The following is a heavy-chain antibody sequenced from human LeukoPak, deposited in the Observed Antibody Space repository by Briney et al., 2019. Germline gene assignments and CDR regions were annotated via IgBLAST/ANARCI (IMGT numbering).Heavy chain of an antibody. CDR1: GGTFSSYA. V-gene: IGHV1-69*13. J-gene: IGHJ3*02. CDR2: IIPIFGTA. CDR3: ASPAPSIAARERTDAFDI. D-gene: IGHD6-6*01. Sequence: SVKVSCKASGGTFSSYAISWVRQAPGQGLEWMGGIIPIFGTANYAQKFQGRVTITADESTSTAYMELSSLRSEDTAVYYCASPAPSIAARERTDAFDIWGQGTMVTVSS.